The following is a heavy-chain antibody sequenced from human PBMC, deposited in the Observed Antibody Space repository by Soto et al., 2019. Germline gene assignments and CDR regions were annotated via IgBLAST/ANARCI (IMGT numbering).Heavy chain of an antibody. Sequence: GGSLRLSCAASGFTFSNAWMSWVRQAPGKGLEWVGRIKSKTDGGTTDYAAPVKGRFTISRDDSKNTLYLQMNILKTEDSAVYSCTAVYDIVGVPAAIDYYYYMDVWGKGTTVTVSS. CDR1: GFTFSNAW. V-gene: IGHV3-15*01. CDR3: TAVYDIVGVPAAIDYYYYMDV. D-gene: IGHD2-2*01. CDR2: IKSKTDGGTT. J-gene: IGHJ6*03.